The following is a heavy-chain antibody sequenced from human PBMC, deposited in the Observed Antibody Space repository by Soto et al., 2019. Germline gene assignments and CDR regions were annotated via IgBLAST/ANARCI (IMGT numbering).Heavy chain of an antibody. V-gene: IGHV3-30-3*01. CDR1: GFTFNPYI. D-gene: IGHD3-16*01. CDR2: ISYDGYNK. CDR3: ARDGVIDY. Sequence: QVQLVESGGGGVQPGMSLRLSCAASGFTFNPYILYWVRQIPGKGLEWVAVISYDGYNKYYADSVRGRFTTSRDNSKNTLYLQMDSLRPEDTAVYYCARDGVIDYWGQGSLVTVSS. J-gene: IGHJ4*02.